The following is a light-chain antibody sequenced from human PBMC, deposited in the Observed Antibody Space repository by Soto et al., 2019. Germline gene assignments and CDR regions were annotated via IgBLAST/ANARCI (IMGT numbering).Light chain of an antibody. J-gene: IGKJ1*01. Sequence: EIVLTQSPGTLSLSPGERATLSCRASQSVSSSYVAWYQQKPRQAPRLLIYGASSRATGIPARFSGSWSGTEFTPTISILQSEDFAVYYCQQYNNWPPTFGQGTQVDIK. V-gene: IGKV3D-15*03. CDR1: QSVSSS. CDR2: GAS. CDR3: QQYNNWPPT.